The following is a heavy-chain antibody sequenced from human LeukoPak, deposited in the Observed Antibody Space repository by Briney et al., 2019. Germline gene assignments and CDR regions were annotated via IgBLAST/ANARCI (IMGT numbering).Heavy chain of an antibody. J-gene: IGHJ3*02. CDR3: ARDRSATVTTPWDAFDI. V-gene: IGHV3-11*01. Sequence: GGSLRLSCAASGFTFSDYYMSWVRQAPGKGLEWVSYISSSGSTIYYADSVKGGFTISSDNAKNSLYLHMNSLRAEDTAVYYCARDRSATVTTPWDAFDIWGQGTMVTVSS. CDR1: GFTFSDYY. CDR2: ISSSGSTI. D-gene: IGHD4-17*01.